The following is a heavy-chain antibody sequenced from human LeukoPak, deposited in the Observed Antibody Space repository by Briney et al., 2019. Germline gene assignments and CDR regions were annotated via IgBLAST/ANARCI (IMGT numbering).Heavy chain of an antibody. V-gene: IGHV3-23*01. CDR1: GFTFNNYA. CDR2: ISASGGST. Sequence: GGSLRLSCAASGFTFNNYAMSWVRQAPGKGLEWVSDISASGGSTDYADSVKGRFTISRDNSKNTLHLQMNSLRAEDTAVYYCAKSYGDYLGYFDSWGQGTLVTVSS. J-gene: IGHJ4*02. D-gene: IGHD4-17*01. CDR3: AKSYGDYLGYFDS.